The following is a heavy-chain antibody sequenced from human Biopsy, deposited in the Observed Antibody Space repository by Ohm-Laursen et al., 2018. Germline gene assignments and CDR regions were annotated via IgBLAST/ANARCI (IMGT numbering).Heavy chain of an antibody. J-gene: IGHJ6*02. CDR2: IYYSVMT. D-gene: IGHD4-11*01. Sequence: TLSLTCTVSSDSVTKYYWSWIRQPPGKGLEWIGHIYYSVMTNYNPSLQSRVSISVDTSRNQVSLTLSSVTAADTAVHYCARDSGILNYGNFKYYHYYGMDVWGQGTKVTVSS. V-gene: IGHV4-59*02. CDR3: ARDSGILNYGNFKYYHYYGMDV. CDR1: SDSVTKYY.